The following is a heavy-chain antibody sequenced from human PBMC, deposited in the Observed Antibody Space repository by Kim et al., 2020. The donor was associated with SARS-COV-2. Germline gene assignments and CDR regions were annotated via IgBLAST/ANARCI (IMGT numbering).Heavy chain of an antibody. V-gene: IGHV4-39*07. Sequence: SLKSRVTISVDTSKNQFSLKLSSVTAADTAVYYCARGQDYYGSGSYYPHPWGQGTLVTVSS. CDR3: ARGQDYYGSGSYYPHP. D-gene: IGHD3-10*01. J-gene: IGHJ5*02.